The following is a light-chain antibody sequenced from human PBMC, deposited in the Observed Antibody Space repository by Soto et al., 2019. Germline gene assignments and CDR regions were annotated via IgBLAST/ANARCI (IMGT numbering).Light chain of an antibody. CDR2: NNN. J-gene: IGLJ1*01. Sequence: QLVLTQPPSASGTPGHRVTISCSGGSSNIGTNAVNWYQQLPGTAPKLLIYNNNQRPSGVPDRFSGSKSGTSASLAISGLQSEDEADYYCAAWDDSLNGYVFGTGTKLTV. CDR1: SSNIGTNA. V-gene: IGLV1-44*01. CDR3: AAWDDSLNGYV.